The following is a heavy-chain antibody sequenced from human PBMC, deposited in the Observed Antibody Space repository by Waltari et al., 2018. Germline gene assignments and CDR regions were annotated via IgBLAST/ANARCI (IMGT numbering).Heavy chain of an antibody. V-gene: IGHV4-59*11. CDR2: MYFSGTK. CDR1: GDSIRSHF. J-gene: IGHJ3*02. Sequence: VQLQESGPGLVKPSETLSFRCNVSGDSIRSHFWSWIRQAPGKGLEWIGHMYFSGTKDYNPSLKSRVAISIDTSKNHFSLNLRSVTAADTAIYYCARLPRGSVIIGAFDIWGQGTQVTVSS. CDR3: ARLPRGSVIIGAFDI. D-gene: IGHD3-22*01.